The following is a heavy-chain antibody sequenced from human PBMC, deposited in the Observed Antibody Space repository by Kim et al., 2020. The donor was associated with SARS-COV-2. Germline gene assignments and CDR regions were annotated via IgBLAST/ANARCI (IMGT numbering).Heavy chain of an antibody. CDR1: GGSISSYY. CDR3: ARGAYIVGATDLFDY. J-gene: IGHJ4*02. D-gene: IGHD1-26*01. Sequence: SETLSLTCTVSGGSISSYYWSWIRQPPGKGLEWIGYIYYSGSTNYNPSLKSRVTISVDTSKNQFSLKLSSVTAADTAVYYCARGAYIVGATDLFDYWGQGTLVTVSS. V-gene: IGHV4-59*01. CDR2: IYYSGST.